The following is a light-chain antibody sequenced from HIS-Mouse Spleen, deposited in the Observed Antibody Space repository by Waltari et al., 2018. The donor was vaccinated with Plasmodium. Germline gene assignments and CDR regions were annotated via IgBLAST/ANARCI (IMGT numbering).Light chain of an antibody. J-gene: IGLJ2*01. CDR3: QAWDSSTVV. CDR1: KLGDKY. Sequence: SYELTQPPPVSVSPGQTASITCPGDKLGDKYACWYQQKPGQSPVRVIYQDSKRPSGIPERFSGSNSGNTATLTISGTQAMDEADYDCQAWDSSTVVFGGGTKLTVL. V-gene: IGLV3-1*01. CDR2: QDS.